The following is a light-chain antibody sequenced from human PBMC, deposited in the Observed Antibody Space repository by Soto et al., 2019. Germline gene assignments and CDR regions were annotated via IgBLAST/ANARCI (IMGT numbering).Light chain of an antibody. CDR2: DAS. CDR3: QQYKSYSALT. Sequence: DIQMTQSPRTMSVSVGDRVTITCRASQSISSWLAWYQQKPGKAPKLLIYDASSLESGVPSRFSGSGSGTEFTLTISSLQPDDFATYYCQQYKSYSALTFGGGTK. J-gene: IGKJ4*01. V-gene: IGKV1-5*01. CDR1: QSISSW.